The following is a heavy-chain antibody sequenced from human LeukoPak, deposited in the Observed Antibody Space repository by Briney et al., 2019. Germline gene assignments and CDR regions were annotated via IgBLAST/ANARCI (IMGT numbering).Heavy chain of an antibody. CDR1: GGSISSYY. Sequence: PSETLSLTCTVSGGSISSYYWSWIRQPPGKGLEWIGYIYYSGSTNYNPSLKSRVTISVDTSKNQFSLKLSSVTAADTAVYYCARETYSSGWCFDYWGQGTLVTVSS. CDR2: IYYSGST. J-gene: IGHJ4*02. CDR3: ARETYSSGWCFDY. D-gene: IGHD6-19*01. V-gene: IGHV4-59*01.